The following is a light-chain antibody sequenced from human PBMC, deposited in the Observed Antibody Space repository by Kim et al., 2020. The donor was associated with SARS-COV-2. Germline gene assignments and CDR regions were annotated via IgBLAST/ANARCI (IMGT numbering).Light chain of an antibody. CDR2: GAS. J-gene: IGKJ5*01. V-gene: IGKV3-20*01. CDR1: QSVGSS. Sequence: EVVLTQSPGTLSLSPGQRATLSCRASQSVGSSLAWYQQKPGQAHRLLIYGASLRATGIPDRFSGSGSGTEFTLTISRLEPEDFAVYYCQQYGGPVTFGQGTRLEIK. CDR3: QQYGGPVT.